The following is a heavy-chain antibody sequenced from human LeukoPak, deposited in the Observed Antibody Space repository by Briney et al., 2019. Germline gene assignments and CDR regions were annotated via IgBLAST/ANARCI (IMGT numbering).Heavy chain of an antibody. CDR2: INPNSGGT. CDR3: ARANALYCSSTSCLFDY. D-gene: IGHD2-2*01. V-gene: IGHV1-2*02. J-gene: IGHJ4*02. Sequence: ASVKVSCKASGYTFTGYYMHWVRQAPGQGLEWMAWINPNSGGTYYAQNFHDRITMTRDTSISTAYMELSRLRSDDTAIYYCARANALYCSSTSCLFDYWVQGTLVTVSS. CDR1: GYTFTGYY.